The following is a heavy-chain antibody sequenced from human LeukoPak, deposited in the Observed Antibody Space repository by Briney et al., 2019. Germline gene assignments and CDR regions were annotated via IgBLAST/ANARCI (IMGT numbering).Heavy chain of an antibody. D-gene: IGHD3-22*01. Sequence: GESLRLSCAASGFTFSSYAMGWVRQAPGKGLEWVSAISGSGGSTYYADSVKGRFTISRDNSKNTLYLQMNSLRAEDTAVYYCARDRNAYDSSDYWGQGTLVTVSS. J-gene: IGHJ4*02. V-gene: IGHV3-23*01. CDR1: GFTFSSYA. CDR3: ARDRNAYDSSDY. CDR2: ISGSGGST.